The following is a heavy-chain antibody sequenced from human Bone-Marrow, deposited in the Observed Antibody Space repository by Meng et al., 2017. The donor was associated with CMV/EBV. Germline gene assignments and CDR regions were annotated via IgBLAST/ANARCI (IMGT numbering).Heavy chain of an antibody. CDR1: GGTFSSYA. CDR2: IRYDGSNK. CDR3: AKDRFMDV. Sequence: SCKASGGTFSSYAMHWVRQAPGKGLEWVAFIRYDGSNKYYADSVKGRFTISRDNSKNTLYLQMNCLRAEDTAVYYCAKDRFMDVWGQGTTVTVSS. V-gene: IGHV3-30*02. J-gene: IGHJ6*02. D-gene: IGHD3-3*01.